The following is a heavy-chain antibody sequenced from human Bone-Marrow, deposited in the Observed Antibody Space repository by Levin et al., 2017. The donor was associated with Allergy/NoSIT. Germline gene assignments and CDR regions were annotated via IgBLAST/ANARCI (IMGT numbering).Heavy chain of an antibody. CDR1: GFIFNDAW. J-gene: IGHJ4*02. D-gene: IGHD3-3*02. Sequence: GESLKISCAVSGFIFNDAWMNWVRQAPGKGLEWVGRIKSHIDGGTADYAAPVKGRFTISRDDSKNTLDLQMNSLKTEDTAVYYCTTDPLWAVLVPPAMGVDYWGQGTLVTVSS. CDR2: IKSHIDGGTA. V-gene: IGHV3-15*07. CDR3: TTDPLWAVLVPPAMGVDY.